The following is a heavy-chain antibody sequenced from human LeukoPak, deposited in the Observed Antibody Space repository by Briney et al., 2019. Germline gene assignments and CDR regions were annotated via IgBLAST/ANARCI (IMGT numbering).Heavy chain of an antibody. V-gene: IGHV4-4*07. CDR2: IYTSGST. CDR3: AREGIAAAGTSYYYYMDV. CDR1: GGSISSYY. J-gene: IGHJ6*03. D-gene: IGHD6-13*01. Sequence: SETLSLTCTVSGGSISSYYWSWIRQPAGKGLEWIGRIYTSGSTNHNPSLKSRVTMSVDTSKNQFSLKLSSVTAADTAVYYCAREGIAAAGTSYYYYMDVWGKGTTVTVSS.